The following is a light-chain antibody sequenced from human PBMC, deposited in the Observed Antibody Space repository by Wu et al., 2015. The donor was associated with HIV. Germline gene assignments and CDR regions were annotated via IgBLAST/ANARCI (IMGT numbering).Light chain of an antibody. CDR3: QQYNNWPPYT. J-gene: IGKJ2*01. Sequence: EIVMTQSPATLSVSPGERATLSCRASQSVSSNLAWYQQKPGQPPRLLIYGASTRATGIPARFGGSGSGTEFTLTISSMQSEDFAMYYCQQYNNWPPYTFGQGTKLEIK. CDR1: QSVSSN. V-gene: IGKV3-15*01. CDR2: GAS.